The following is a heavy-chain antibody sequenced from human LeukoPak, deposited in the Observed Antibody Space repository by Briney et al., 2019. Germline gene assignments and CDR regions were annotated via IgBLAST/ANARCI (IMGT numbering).Heavy chain of an antibody. J-gene: IGHJ4*02. Sequence: ASMKVSCKASGYTFTSYDINWVRQATGQGLEWMGWMNPNSGITGYAQKIQGRVTMTSNTSISTAYMELSSLRSEDTAVYYCARAGFGKNFDYWGQGTLVTVSS. D-gene: IGHD3-10*01. V-gene: IGHV1-8*01. CDR1: GYTFTSYD. CDR3: ARAGFGKNFDY. CDR2: MNPNSGIT.